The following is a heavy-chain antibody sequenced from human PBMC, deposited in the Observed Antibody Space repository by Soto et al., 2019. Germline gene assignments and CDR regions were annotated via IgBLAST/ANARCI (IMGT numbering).Heavy chain of an antibody. CDR2: IWYDGSIK. CDR3: ARDLVRMVWYFDV. V-gene: IGHV3-33*01. CDR1: GFSFSDYG. Sequence: QVQLVESGGGVVQPGRSLRLSCEASGFSFSDYGMHWVRQAPGEGLEWVALIWYDGSIKYYGDFVRGRFTVSRDNSKNTVYLQMDSLRVDDTAIYYCARDLVRMVWYFDVWGRGTLVTVSS. D-gene: IGHD2-8*01. J-gene: IGHJ2*01.